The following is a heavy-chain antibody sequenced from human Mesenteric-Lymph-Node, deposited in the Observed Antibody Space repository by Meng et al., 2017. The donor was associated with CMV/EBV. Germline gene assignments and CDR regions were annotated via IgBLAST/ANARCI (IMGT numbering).Heavy chain of an antibody. J-gene: IGHJ4*02. D-gene: IGHD3-3*01. Sequence: ASVKVSCKASGYTFTGYYMHWVRQAPGQGLEWMGWINPNSGGTNYAQKFQGRVTMTRDTSISTAYMELSRLRSDDTAVYYCARDPPSDDFWSGLPSGYVGWGQGTLVTVSS. CDR3: ARDPPSDDFWSGLPSGYVG. V-gene: IGHV1-2*02. CDR1: GYTFTGYY. CDR2: INPNSGGT.